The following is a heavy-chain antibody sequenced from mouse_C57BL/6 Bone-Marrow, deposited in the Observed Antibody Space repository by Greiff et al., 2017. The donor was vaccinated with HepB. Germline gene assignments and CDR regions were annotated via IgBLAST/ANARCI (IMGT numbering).Heavy chain of an antibody. CDR1: GFTFSDYY. CDR3: ARDHYGSSFDY. V-gene: IGHV5-16*01. Sequence: EVNVVESEGGLVQPGSSMKLSCTASGFTFSDYYMAWVRQVPEKGLEWVANINYDGSSTYYLDSLKSRFIISRDNAKNILYLQMSSLKSEDTATYYCARDHYGSSFDYWGQGTTLTVSS. D-gene: IGHD1-1*01. CDR2: INYDGSST. J-gene: IGHJ2*01.